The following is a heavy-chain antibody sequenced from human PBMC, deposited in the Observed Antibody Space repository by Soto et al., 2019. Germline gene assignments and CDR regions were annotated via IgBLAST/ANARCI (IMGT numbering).Heavy chain of an antibody. CDR3: AKEYAPIVGTTGYYFDY. CDR1: GFPFSSYG. J-gene: IGHJ4*02. CDR2: ISYDGTNT. Sequence: PGGSLRLSCAASGFPFSSYGMHWVRQAPGKGLEWVAVISYDGTNTKYADSVKGRFTISRDNSKNALYLQMNSLRAEDTAVYYCAKEYAPIVGTTGYYFDYWGQGTLVTVSS. D-gene: IGHD1-26*01. V-gene: IGHV3-30*18.